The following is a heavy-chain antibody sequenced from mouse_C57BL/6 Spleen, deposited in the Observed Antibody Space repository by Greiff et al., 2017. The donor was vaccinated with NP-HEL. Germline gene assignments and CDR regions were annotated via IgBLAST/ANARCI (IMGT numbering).Heavy chain of an antibody. V-gene: IGHV10-1*01. Sequence: EADGGLVQPKGSLKLSCAASGFSFNTYAMNWVRQAPGKGLEWVARIRSKSNNYATYYADSVKDRFTISRDDSESMLYLQMNNLKTEDTAMYYCVRLYSNSYAMDYWGQGTSVTVSS. D-gene: IGHD2-5*01. J-gene: IGHJ4*01. CDR3: VRLYSNSYAMDY. CDR1: GFSFNTYA. CDR2: IRSKSNNYAT.